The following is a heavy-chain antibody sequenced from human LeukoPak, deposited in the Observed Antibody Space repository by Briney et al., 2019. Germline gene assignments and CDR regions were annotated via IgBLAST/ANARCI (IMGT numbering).Heavy chain of an antibody. J-gene: IGHJ4*02. CDR2: IYTSGST. D-gene: IGHD3-10*01. V-gene: IGHV4-4*07. CDR1: GCSISSYF. Sequence: SETLSLTCTVSGCSISSYFWSWIRQPAGKGLEWIGGIYTSGSTDYNPSLKSRVTISVDASKNQFSLKLTSVTAADTAVYYCATDGDYYDSGTYSGHWGEGTLVTVSS. CDR3: ATDGDYYDSGTYSGH.